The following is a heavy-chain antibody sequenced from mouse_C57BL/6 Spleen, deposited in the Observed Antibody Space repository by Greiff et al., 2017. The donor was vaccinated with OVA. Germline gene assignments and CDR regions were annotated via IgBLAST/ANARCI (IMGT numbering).Heavy chain of an antibody. V-gene: IGHV5-17*01. CDR1: GFTFSDYG. D-gene: IGHD1-1*01. J-gene: IGHJ2*01. CDR2: ISSGSSTI. CDR3: ARIYYYGSSPFFDY. Sequence: EVKLMESGGGLVKPGGSLKLSCAASGFTFSDYGMHWVRQAPEKGLEWVAYISSGSSTIYYADTVKGRFTLSRDNAKNTLFLQMTSLRSEDTAMYYCARIYYYGSSPFFDYWGQGTTLTVSS.